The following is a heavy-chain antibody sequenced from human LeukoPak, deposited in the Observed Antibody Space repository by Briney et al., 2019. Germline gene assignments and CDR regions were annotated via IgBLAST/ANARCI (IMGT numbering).Heavy chain of an antibody. CDR1: AFTFRSYA. D-gene: IGHD6-13*01. V-gene: IGHV3-23*01. CDR2: VSRSGAAT. J-gene: IGHJ4*02. CDR3: ARDTLGLPGTRYFFDS. Sequence: PGGSLRLSCATSAFTFRSYAMTWVRQAPGRGLEWVSSVSRSGAATFYADSVKGRFTISRDNSKNTLYLQMYSLRAEDTALYYCARDTLGLPGTRYFFDSWGREPWSPSPQ.